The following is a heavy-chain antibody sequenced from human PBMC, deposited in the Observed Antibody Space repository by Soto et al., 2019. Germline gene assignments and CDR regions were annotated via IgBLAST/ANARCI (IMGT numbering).Heavy chain of an antibody. Sequence: GGSLRLSCAASGFTFSSYAMSWVRQAPGKGLEWVSAISGSGGSTYYEDSVKGRFTISRDNSKNTLYLQMNSLRAEDTAVYYCAKVHSSGWYLFDYWGQGTLVTVSS. CDR2: ISGSGGST. V-gene: IGHV3-23*01. J-gene: IGHJ4*02. CDR1: GFTFSSYA. CDR3: AKVHSSGWYLFDY. D-gene: IGHD6-19*01.